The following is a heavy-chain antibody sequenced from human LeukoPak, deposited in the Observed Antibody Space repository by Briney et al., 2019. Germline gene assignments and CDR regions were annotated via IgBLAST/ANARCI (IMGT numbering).Heavy chain of an antibody. CDR2: IFHNGNT. D-gene: IGHD5-18*01. Sequence: SETLSLTCTVSGYSISSDYYWGWIRQPPGKGLEWIGNIFHNGNTYYNPSLKSRVTMSIDTSKKQFSLKLRTAAAADTAVYYCARIEDVTRGYNHAYYFDYWGQGTLVTVSS. J-gene: IGHJ4*02. CDR3: ARIEDVTRGYNHAYYFDY. V-gene: IGHV4-38-2*02. CDR1: GYSISSDYY.